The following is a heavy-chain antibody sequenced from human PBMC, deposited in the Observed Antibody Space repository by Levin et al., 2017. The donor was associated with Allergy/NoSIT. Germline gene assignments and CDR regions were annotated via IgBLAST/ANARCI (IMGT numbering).Heavy chain of an antibody. Sequence: TSETLSLTCTVSGGSVYSANYYWTWIRQSPGRGLEWIGYIYYSGTTKYNPSLKSRLTMSVDMSKNQFSLNLSSVTAADTALYFCARATGGERTGWNSDYFDYWGQGTLVTVSS. CDR2: IYYSGTT. CDR3: ARATGGERTGWNSDYFDY. D-gene: IGHD1-7*01. CDR1: GGSVYSANYY. V-gene: IGHV4-61*01. J-gene: IGHJ4*02.